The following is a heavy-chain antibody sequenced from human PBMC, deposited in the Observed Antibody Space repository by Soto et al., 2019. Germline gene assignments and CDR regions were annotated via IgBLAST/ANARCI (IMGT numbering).Heavy chain of an antibody. V-gene: IGHV3-23*01. D-gene: IGHD6-13*01. CDR3: TKDPTLQLVGYYYYYGMDV. CDR1: GFTFSNYA. Sequence: GGSLRLSCTASGFTFSNYAMSWVRQAPGKGLEWVSTYSVKGRFTISRDNSKNTLSLQMNSLRAEDTAVYYCTKDPTLQLVGYYYYYGMDVWGQGTTVTVSS. J-gene: IGHJ6*02.